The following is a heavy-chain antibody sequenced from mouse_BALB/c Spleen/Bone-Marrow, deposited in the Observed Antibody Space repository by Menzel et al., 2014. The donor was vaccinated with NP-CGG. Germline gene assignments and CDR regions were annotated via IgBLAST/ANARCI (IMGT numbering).Heavy chain of an antibody. CDR1: GFTFSTYG. D-gene: IGHD2-12*01. CDR3: ARPPNYRDLLRYFDV. CDR2: ISSGGSYT. J-gene: IGHJ1*01. Sequence: EVHLVESGAELVKPGVSLKLPCAASGFTFSTYGMSWVCQTPDKRLEWVATISSGGSYTYYPDSVKGRFTISRDNAKNTLYLQMSSLKSEDTAMYYCARPPNYRDLLRYFDVWGAGTTVTVSS. V-gene: IGHV5-6*01.